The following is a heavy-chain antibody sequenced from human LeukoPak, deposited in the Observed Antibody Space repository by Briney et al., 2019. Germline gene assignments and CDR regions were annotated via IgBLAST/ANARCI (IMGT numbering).Heavy chain of an antibody. D-gene: IGHD6-19*01. CDR1: GFTLRSHK. CDR2: ISSSGNTI. J-gene: IGHJ4*02. CDR3: AKDRGHSSGWYNFFDY. V-gene: IGHV3-48*03. Sequence: GGPLRLSCEASGFTLRSHKMNWVRQAPGKGLEWVSYISSSGNTIYYADSVKGRLTISRDNSRNTVYLQMNSLRAEDTAVYYCAKDRGHSSGWYNFFDYWGQGTLVTVPS.